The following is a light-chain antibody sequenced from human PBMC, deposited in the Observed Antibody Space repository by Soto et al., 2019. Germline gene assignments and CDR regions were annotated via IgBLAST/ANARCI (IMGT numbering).Light chain of an antibody. J-gene: IGKJ2*01. CDR2: AAS. Sequence: EIVLTQSPGTLSLSPGERATLFCRASQSISNYLAWYQQRPGQSPRLLFYAASSRATGVPDRFSGGGSATDFTLTVSRLEPEDFAVYYCQQYGGSPRTFGQGTKLEIK. V-gene: IGKV3-20*01. CDR1: QSISNY. CDR3: QQYGGSPRT.